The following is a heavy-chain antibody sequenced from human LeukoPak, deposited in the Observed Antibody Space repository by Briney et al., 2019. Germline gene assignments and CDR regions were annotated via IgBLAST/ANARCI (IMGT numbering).Heavy chain of an antibody. D-gene: IGHD2-2*01. J-gene: IGHJ4*02. CDR2: INPNSGGT. CDR3: ARDVRYCSSTSCYELDY. V-gene: IGHV1-2*02. CDR1: GYTFTGYY. Sequence: ASVKVSCKASGYTFTGYYMHWVRQAPGQGLEWMGWINPNSGGTNYAQKFQGRVTMTRDTSISTAYMELSRLRSDDTAVYYCARDVRYCSSTSCYELDYWGQGTLVTVSS.